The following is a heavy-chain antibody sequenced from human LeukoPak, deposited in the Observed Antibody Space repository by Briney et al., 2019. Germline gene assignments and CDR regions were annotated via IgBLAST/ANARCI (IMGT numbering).Heavy chain of an antibody. CDR3: ASLIGGSYSTAFFMDV. CDR2: ISASGQTI. V-gene: IGHV3-48*03. Sequence: GGSLRLSCAASGFSFSTYEFHWVRHAPGKGLEWVSYISASGQTIYYADSVRGRFTISRDNAKNSLYLQMNSLRAEDTAVYYCASLIGGSYSTAFFMDVWGKGTTVTVSS. CDR1: GFSFSTYE. J-gene: IGHJ6*03. D-gene: IGHD1-26*01.